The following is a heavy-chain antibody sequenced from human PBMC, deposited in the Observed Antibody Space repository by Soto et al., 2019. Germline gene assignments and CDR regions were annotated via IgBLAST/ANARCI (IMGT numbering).Heavy chain of an antibody. CDR2: IRSKANNYAT. J-gene: IGHJ3*02. CDR1: GFTFSGAG. V-gene: IGHV3-73*02. Sequence: EVQLVESGGGLVQPGGSLKLSCAASGFTFSGAGIHWVRQASGKGLEWVGRIRSKANNYATAYAASVKGRFTISRDDSKNTAYLQMNSLKTEDTAVYYCTRLTEILVVQSFDIWGQGTMVTVSS. CDR3: TRLTEILVVQSFDI. D-gene: IGHD2-2*01.